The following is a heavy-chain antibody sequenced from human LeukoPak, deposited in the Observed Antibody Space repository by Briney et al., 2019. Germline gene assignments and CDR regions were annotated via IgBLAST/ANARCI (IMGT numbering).Heavy chain of an antibody. CDR3: VRDRSLTTKVVGDYFDY. V-gene: IGHV3-11*01. CDR2: ISGSGNGV. J-gene: IGHJ4*02. Sequence: GGSLRLSCAVSGFNISDYYMSWIRQAPGKGLEWVAYISGSGNGVYYADSVKGRFTIYRDNAKNSLYLQMNSLRAEDSAVYYCVRDRSLTTKVVGDYFDYWGQGTLVTVSS. CDR1: GFNISDYY. D-gene: IGHD3-22*01.